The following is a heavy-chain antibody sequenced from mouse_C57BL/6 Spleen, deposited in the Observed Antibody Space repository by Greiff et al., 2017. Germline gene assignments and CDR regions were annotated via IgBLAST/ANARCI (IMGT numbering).Heavy chain of an antibody. CDR1: GFSLTSYG. Sequence: QVQLQQSGPGLVQPSQSLSITCTVSGFSLTSYGVHWVRQSPGKGLEWLGVIWSGGSTDYNAAFISRLSISKDNSKSQVFFKMNSLQADDTAIYYCARGGSRTIVTTYYFDYWGQGTTLTVSS. CDR3: ARGGSRTIVTTYYFDY. D-gene: IGHD2-5*01. CDR2: IWSGGST. J-gene: IGHJ2*01. V-gene: IGHV2-2*01.